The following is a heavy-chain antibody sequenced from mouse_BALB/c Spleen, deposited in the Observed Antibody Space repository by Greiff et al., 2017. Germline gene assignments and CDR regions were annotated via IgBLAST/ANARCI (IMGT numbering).Heavy chain of an antibody. Sequence: EVQLQQSGAELVKPGASVKLSCTASGFNIKDTYMHWVKQRPEQGLEWIGRIDPANGNTKYDPKFQGKATITADTSSNTANLQLSSLTSEDTAVYYCARSHYYYGSSFDCWGQGTTLTVSS. D-gene: IGHD1-1*01. CDR2: IDPANGNT. J-gene: IGHJ2*01. CDR1: GFNIKDTY. V-gene: IGHV14-3*02. CDR3: ARSHYYYGSSFDC.